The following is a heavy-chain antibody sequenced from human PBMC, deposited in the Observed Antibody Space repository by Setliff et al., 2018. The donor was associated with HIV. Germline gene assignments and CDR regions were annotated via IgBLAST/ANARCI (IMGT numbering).Heavy chain of an antibody. CDR1: GKSLSNYW. V-gene: IGHV5-10-1*01. J-gene: IGHJ3*02. Sequence: GESLKISCKGSGKSLSNYWINWVRQMPGKGLEWMGRIDPSDSYINYGPPFQGHVTISADKSTNTAFLQWSSLKASDSAMYYCSRGIAVAGHDFANTPGDIWGQGTMVTVSS. CDR2: IDPSDSYI. D-gene: IGHD6-19*01. CDR3: SRGIAVAGHDFANTPGDI.